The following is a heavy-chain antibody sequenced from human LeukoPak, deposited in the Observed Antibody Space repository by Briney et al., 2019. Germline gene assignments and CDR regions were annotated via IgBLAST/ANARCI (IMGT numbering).Heavy chain of an antibody. CDR1: GGTFSSYA. Sequence: SVKVSCKASGGTFSSYAISWVRQAPGQGLEWMGGIIPIFGTANYAQKFQGRVTIIADESTSTAYMELSSLRSEDTAVYYCARNRLELLSSPWWDCWGQGTLVTVSS. D-gene: IGHD1-7*01. CDR3: ARNRLELLSSPWWDC. CDR2: IIPIFGTA. V-gene: IGHV1-69*01. J-gene: IGHJ4*02.